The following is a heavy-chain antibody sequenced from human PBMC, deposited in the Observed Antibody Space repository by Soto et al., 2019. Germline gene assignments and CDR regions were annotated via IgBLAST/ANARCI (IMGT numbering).Heavy chain of an antibody. CDR3: ASSYGSGYRAFDY. CDR1: GDTFTFYS. J-gene: IGHJ4*02. Sequence: QVQLVQSGAEVKRPGSSVKVSCKASGDTFTFYSIYWVRQAPGLGLEWMGRINPILSMSNYAQRFQGRVTMTADKSTSTAYMEISSLRSEDTAIYYCASSYGSGYRAFDYWGQGALVTVSS. CDR2: INPILSMS. V-gene: IGHV1-69*02. D-gene: IGHD3-10*01.